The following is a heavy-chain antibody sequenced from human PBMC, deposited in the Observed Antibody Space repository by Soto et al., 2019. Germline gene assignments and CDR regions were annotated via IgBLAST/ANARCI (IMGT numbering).Heavy chain of an antibody. CDR2: IYWDDDK. CDR3: AHAPGVPYSGSYLRPGGGYFQH. Sequence: QITLKESGPTLVKPTQTLTLTCTFSGFSLSTSGVGVGWIRQPPGKALEWLALIYWDDDKRYSPSLKSRLTITKDTSKNQVVLTMTNMDPVDTATYCWAHAPGVPYSGSYLRPGGGYFQHWGQGTLVTVSS. V-gene: IGHV2-5*02. D-gene: IGHD1-26*01. CDR1: GFSLSTSGVG. J-gene: IGHJ1*01.